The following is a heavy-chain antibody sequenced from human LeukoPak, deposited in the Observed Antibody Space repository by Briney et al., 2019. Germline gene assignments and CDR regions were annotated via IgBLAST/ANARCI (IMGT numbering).Heavy chain of an antibody. D-gene: IGHD3-3*01. J-gene: IGHJ5*02. V-gene: IGHV4-34*01. CDR1: GGSFSGYY. CDR3: ARGGAIFGVVIEYNWFDP. CDR2: INHSGST. Sequence: PSETLSLTCAVYGGSFSGYYWGWIRQPPGKGLEWIGEINHSGSTNYNPSLKSRVTISVDTSRNQFSLKLSSVTAADTAVYYCARGGAIFGVVIEYNWFDPWGQGTLVTVSS.